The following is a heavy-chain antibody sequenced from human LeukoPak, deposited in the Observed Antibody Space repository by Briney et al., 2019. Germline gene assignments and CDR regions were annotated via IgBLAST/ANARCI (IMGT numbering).Heavy chain of an antibody. V-gene: IGHV4-4*07. CDR2: IYTSGST. Sequence: MSSQTLSLTCTVSGGSISSYYWSWIRQPAGKGLEWIGRIYTSGSTNYNPSLKSRVTMSVDTSKNQFSLKLSSVTAADTAVYYCARCDARTLYYYMDVWGKGTTVTVSS. J-gene: IGHJ6*03. D-gene: IGHD6-6*01. CDR1: GGSISSYY. CDR3: ARCDARTLYYYMDV.